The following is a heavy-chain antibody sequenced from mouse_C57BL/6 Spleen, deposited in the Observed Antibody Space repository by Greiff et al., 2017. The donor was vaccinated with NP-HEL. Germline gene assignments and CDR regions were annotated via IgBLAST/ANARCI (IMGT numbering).Heavy chain of an antibody. CDR3: ATHPFAY. J-gene: IGHJ3*01. CDR1: GFTFSDYG. Sequence: DVHLVESGGGLVKPGGSLKLSCAASGFTFSDYGMHWVRQAPEKGLEWVAYISSGSSTIYYADTVKGRFTISRDNAKNTLFLQMTSLRSEDTAMYYCATHPFAYWGQGTLVTVSA. CDR2: ISSGSSTI. V-gene: IGHV5-17*01.